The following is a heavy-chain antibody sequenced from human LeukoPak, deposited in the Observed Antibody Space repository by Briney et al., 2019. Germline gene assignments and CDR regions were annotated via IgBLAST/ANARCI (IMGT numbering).Heavy chain of an antibody. CDR3: AGATLTGGIFGVVINPYYFDY. CDR2: INHSGST. D-gene: IGHD3-3*01. CDR1: GGSFSGYY. Sequence: SETLSLTCAVYGGSFSGYYWSWIRQPPGKGLEWIGEINHSGSTNYNPSLKSRVTISVDTSKNQFSLKLSSVTAADTAVYYCAGATLTGGIFGVVINPYYFDYWGQGTLVTVSS. J-gene: IGHJ4*02. V-gene: IGHV4-34*01.